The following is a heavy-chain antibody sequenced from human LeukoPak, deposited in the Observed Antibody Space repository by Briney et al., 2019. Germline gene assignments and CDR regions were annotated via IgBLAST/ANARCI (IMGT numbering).Heavy chain of an antibody. CDR1: GFTFISYW. Sequence: GGSLRLSCAASGFTFISYWMSWVRQAPGKGLEWVANIKQDGSEKYYVDSVKGRFTISRDNAKNSLYLQMNSLRAEDTAVYYCARDPFDYGDSSHYFDYWGQGTLVTVSS. V-gene: IGHV3-7*01. D-gene: IGHD4-17*01. CDR3: ARDPFDYGDSSHYFDY. J-gene: IGHJ4*02. CDR2: IKQDGSEK.